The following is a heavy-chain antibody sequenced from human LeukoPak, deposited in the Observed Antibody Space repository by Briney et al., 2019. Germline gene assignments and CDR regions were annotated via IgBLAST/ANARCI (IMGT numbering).Heavy chain of an antibody. CDR3: ARDLGIVASYGMDV. CDR2: IYYSGST. CDR1: GGSISSSNW. V-gene: IGHV4-4*02. J-gene: IGHJ6*02. Sequence: PSETLSLTCAVSGGSISSSNWWSWVRQPPGKGLEWIGYIYYSGSTNYNPSLKSRVTISVDTSKNQFSLKLSSVTAADTAVYYCARDLGIVASYGMDVWGQGTTVTVSS. D-gene: IGHD1-26*01.